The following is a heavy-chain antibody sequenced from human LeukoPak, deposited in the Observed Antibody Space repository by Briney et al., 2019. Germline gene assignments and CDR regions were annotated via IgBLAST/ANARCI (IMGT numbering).Heavy chain of an antibody. D-gene: IGHD4-17*01. Sequence: PXGSLRLSCAASGFTFSDYYMFWIRQAPGKGLEWVSIISSGSSAIFSADALKGRFTISRDDAKNLLYLDMNSLRAEDTAVYYCARGHTAVTRHFDFWGQGTLVTVSS. V-gene: IGHV3-11*04. CDR3: ARGHTAVTRHFDF. J-gene: IGHJ4*02. CDR2: ISSGSSAI. CDR1: GFTFSDYY.